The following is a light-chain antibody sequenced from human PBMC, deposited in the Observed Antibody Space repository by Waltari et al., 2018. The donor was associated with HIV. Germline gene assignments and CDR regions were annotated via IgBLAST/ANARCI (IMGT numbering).Light chain of an antibody. J-gene: IGKJ2*01. Sequence: DIQMTQSPSYLSASVGDRVTITCQASQDISNYLNWYQQKPGKAPKLLIYDASKLETGVPSRFSGSGSGTDVTFTISSLQPEDIATYYCQQYDNLLPYTFGQGTKLEIK. CDR1: QDISNY. CDR3: QQYDNLLPYT. CDR2: DAS. V-gene: IGKV1-33*01.